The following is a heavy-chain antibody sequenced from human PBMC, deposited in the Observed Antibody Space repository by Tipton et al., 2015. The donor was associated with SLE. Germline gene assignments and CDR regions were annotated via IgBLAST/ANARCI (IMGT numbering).Heavy chain of an antibody. J-gene: IGHJ4*03. CDR3: ARGAKERITLVRVRPYYFDY. Sequence: TLSLTCTVSGVSLNSHYWSWIRQPAGKGLQWIGRIYPSESINYNPSLKSRVTMSVDTSKNQFSLRLNSVTAADTAVYYCARGAKERITLVRVRPYYFDYWGQGSLVTVSS. CDR1: GVSLNSHY. D-gene: IGHD3-10*01. CDR2: IYPSESI. V-gene: IGHV4-4*07.